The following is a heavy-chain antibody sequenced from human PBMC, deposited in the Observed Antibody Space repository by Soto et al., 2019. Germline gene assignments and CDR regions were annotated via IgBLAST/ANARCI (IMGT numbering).Heavy chain of an antibody. D-gene: IGHD6-13*01. CDR1: GGSISSGDYY. CDR2: IYYSGST. J-gene: IGHJ4*02. CDR3: ARANTAAGFCDY. V-gene: IGHV4-30-4*01. Sequence: QVQLQESGPGLVKPSQTLSLTCTVSGGSISSGDYYWSWIRQPPGKGLEWIGYIYYSGSTYYNPYLKSRVTISVATSKNQCSLKLSSVTAADPAVYCCARANTAAGFCDYWGQGTLVTVSS.